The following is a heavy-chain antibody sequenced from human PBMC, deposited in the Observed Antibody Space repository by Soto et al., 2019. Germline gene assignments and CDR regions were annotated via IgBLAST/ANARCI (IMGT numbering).Heavy chain of an antibody. Sequence: EVQLVESGGGLVQPGGSLRLSCAASGFTFSSYWMSWVRQAPGKGLEWVANIKQDGSEKYYVDSVKGRFTISRDNAKNSLYLQMNSLRAEDTAVYYCALGWGDYGSDYFDYWGQGTLVTVSS. CDR1: GFTFSSYW. D-gene: IGHD4-17*01. CDR2: IKQDGSEK. J-gene: IGHJ4*02. V-gene: IGHV3-7*01. CDR3: ALGWGDYGSDYFDY.